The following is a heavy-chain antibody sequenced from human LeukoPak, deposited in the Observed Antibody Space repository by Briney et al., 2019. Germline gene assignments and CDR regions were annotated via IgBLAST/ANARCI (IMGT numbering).Heavy chain of an antibody. CDR1: GFSFSSHW. CDR2: INPDGSGK. Sequence: GGSLRLSCAASGFSFSSHWMNWVRQAPGKGLEWVANINPDGSGKYYVDSVKGRFSISRDSAKSSMYLQMDSLRAEDTAVYYCARGIHNSCDYWGQGALVTVSS. CDR3: ARGIHNSCDY. D-gene: IGHD6-6*01. V-gene: IGHV3-7*05. J-gene: IGHJ4*02.